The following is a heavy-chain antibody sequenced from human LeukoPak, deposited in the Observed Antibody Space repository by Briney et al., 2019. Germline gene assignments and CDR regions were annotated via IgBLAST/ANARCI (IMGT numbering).Heavy chain of an antibody. CDR3: ARVYCSSTSCYAGYFDY. CDR1: GFTLDDHG. CDR2: ISSSSSYI. J-gene: IGHJ4*02. D-gene: IGHD2-2*01. Sequence: PGGSLRLSCAASGFTLDDHGMNWVGQAPGQGLKWVSSISSSSSYIYYADSVKGRFTISRDNAKNSLYLQMNSLRAEDTAVYYCARVYCSSTSCYAGYFDYWGQGTLVTVSS. V-gene: IGHV3-21*01.